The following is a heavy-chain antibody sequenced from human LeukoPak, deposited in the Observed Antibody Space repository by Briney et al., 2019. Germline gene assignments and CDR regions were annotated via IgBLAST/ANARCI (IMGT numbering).Heavy chain of an antibody. CDR3: ARVPRYCSGGSCSGY. D-gene: IGHD2-15*01. CDR2: IKQDGSEK. CDR1: GFTFSSYS. Sequence: GGSLRLSCAASGFTFSSYSMNWVRQAPGKGLEWVANIKQDGSEKYYVDSVKGRFTISRDNAKNSLYLQMNSLRAEDTAVYYCARVPRYCSGGSCSGYWGQGTLVTVSS. J-gene: IGHJ4*02. V-gene: IGHV3-7*01.